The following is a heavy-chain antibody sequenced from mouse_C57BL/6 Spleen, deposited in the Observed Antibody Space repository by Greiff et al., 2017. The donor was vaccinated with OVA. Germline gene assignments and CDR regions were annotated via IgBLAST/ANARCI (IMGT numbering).Heavy chain of an antibody. CDR1: GYTFTSYW. Sequence: QVQLKQPGAELVRPGSSVKLSCKASGYTFTSYWMHWVKQRPIQGLEWIGNIDPSDSETHYNQKFKDKATLTVDKSSSTAYMQLSSLTSEDSAVYYCARPYSNYDAMDYWGQGTSVTVSS. V-gene: IGHV1-52*01. J-gene: IGHJ4*01. CDR3: ARPYSNYDAMDY. CDR2: IDPSDSET. D-gene: IGHD2-5*01.